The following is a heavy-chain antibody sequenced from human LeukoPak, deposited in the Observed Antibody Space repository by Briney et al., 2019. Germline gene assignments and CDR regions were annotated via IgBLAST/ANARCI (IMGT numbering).Heavy chain of an antibody. Sequence: ASVKVSCKASGYTFTACYIHWVRQAPGQGLEWMGRINPNSGGTNYPQNSQGKVTLTRDTSISTAYLELSRLTSDDTAVYYCAINMATAMAHDYWGQGTLVTVSS. CDR3: AINMATAMAHDY. J-gene: IGHJ4*02. CDR2: INPNSGGT. CDR1: GYTFTACY. D-gene: IGHD5-18*01. V-gene: IGHV1-2*06.